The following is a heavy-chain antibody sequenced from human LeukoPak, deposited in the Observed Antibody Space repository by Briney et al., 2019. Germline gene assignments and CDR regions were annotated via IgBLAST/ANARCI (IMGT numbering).Heavy chain of an antibody. D-gene: IGHD3-10*01. Sequence: SETLSLTCTVSGGSISSYYGSWIRQPPGKGLEWIGYIYYSGSTNYNPSLKSQVTISVDTSKNQFSLKLSSVTAADTAVYYCARRMVRDPHNWFDPWGQGTLVTVSS. CDR3: ARRMVRDPHNWFDP. CDR1: GGSISSYY. V-gene: IGHV4-59*08. J-gene: IGHJ5*02. CDR2: IYYSGST.